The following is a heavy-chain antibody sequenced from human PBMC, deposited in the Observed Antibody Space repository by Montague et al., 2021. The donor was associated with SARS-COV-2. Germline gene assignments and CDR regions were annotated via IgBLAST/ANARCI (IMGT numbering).Heavy chain of an antibody. J-gene: IGHJ4*02. D-gene: IGHD5-12*01. V-gene: IGHV4-61*02. CDR3: ARAHSGSWAHLDN. Sequence: TLSLTCTVSGGSISSGSYYWSWIRQPAGKGLGWIGRIYTSGTTDYSFSLKSRVTISVDTSKNQFSLKLTSVTAAGTAVYYCARAHSGSWAHLDNWGQGSLVTVSS. CDR1: GGSISSGSYY. CDR2: IYTSGTT.